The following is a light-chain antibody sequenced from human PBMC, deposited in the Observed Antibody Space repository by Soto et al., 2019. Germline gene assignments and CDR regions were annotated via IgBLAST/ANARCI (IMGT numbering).Light chain of an antibody. V-gene: IGKV3-11*01. Sequence: EIVLTQSPATLSLSPGERATLSCRASQTVRSYLAWYQQKPGQAPRLLIYDASNRAPGIPARFSGSGSGTDFTLTISSREPEDFAVYYCQQRSNWLTFGGGTKVEIK. CDR3: QQRSNWLT. CDR1: QTVRSY. J-gene: IGKJ4*01. CDR2: DAS.